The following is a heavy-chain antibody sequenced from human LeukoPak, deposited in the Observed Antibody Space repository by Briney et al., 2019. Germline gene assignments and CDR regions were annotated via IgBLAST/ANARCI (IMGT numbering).Heavy chain of an antibody. Sequence: PSETLSLTCTVSGGSISSSSYDSGWIRQPPGKGLEWIGSIYYSGSTYYNPSLKSRVTISVDTSKNQFSLKLSSVTAADTAVYYCARRQQRSRGLGWFDPWGQGTLVTVSS. CDR3: ARRQQRSRGLGWFDP. CDR1: GGSISSSSYD. CDR2: IYYSGST. V-gene: IGHV4-39*01. D-gene: IGHD6-13*01. J-gene: IGHJ5*02.